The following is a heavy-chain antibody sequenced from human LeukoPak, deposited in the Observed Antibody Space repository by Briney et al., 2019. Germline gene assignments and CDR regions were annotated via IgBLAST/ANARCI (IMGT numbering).Heavy chain of an antibody. D-gene: IGHD6-19*01. V-gene: IGHV3-48*03. CDR3: ARDSSGWNYYYGMDV. Sequence: GGSLRLSCAASGFTFSSYEMNWVRQAPGKGLEWVSYISSSGSTIYYADSVKVRFTISRDNAKNSLYLQMNSLRAEDTAVYYCARDSSGWNYYYGMDVWGQGATVTVSS. J-gene: IGHJ6*02. CDR1: GFTFSSYE. CDR2: ISSSGSTI.